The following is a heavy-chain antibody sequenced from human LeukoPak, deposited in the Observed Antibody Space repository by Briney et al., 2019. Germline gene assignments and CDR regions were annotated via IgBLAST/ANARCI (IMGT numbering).Heavy chain of an antibody. J-gene: IGHJ4*02. CDR3: ARNWGGGFDY. V-gene: IGHV1-69*13. CDR2: IIPIFGTA. CDR1: GYTFTVYY. D-gene: IGHD7-27*01. Sequence: SVKVSCKVSGYTFTVYYMHWVRQAPGRGLEWMGGIIPIFGTANYAQKFQGRVTITADESTSTAYMELSSLRSEDTAVYYCARNWGGGFDYWGQGTLVTVSS.